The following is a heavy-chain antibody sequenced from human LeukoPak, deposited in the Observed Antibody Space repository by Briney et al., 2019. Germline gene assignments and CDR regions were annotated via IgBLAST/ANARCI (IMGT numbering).Heavy chain of an antibody. D-gene: IGHD2-15*01. CDR1: GFTFSSYA. Sequence: PAGSLRLSCAASGFTFSSYAMSWVRQAPGKGLEWVSAITCSGGNTYYADSVKGRFTIARDNSKNTLYLQMNSLRAEDTAVYYCAKDPPAGYCSGGSCTPDDDYWGQGTLVTASS. CDR2: ITCSGGNT. J-gene: IGHJ4*02. V-gene: IGHV3-23*01. CDR3: AKDPPAGYCSGGSCTPDDDY.